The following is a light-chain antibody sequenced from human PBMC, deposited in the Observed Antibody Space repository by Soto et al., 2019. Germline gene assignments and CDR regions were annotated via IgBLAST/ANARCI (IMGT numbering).Light chain of an antibody. V-gene: IGKV1-5*01. Sequence: DIQMTQSPSTLSASVGDRVTMTCRASQSISKWLAWYQQKPGKAPQALIYDASSLKSGVPSRFSGNGSGTEFTLTISSLQPDDFATYYYQQYNTYSTFGQGTRLEIK. CDR3: QQYNTYST. J-gene: IGKJ5*01. CDR2: DAS. CDR1: QSISKW.